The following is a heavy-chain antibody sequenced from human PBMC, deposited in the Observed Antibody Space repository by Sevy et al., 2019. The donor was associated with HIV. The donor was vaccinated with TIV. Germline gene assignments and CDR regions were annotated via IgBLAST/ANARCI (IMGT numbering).Heavy chain of an antibody. CDR3: ARAQQVTMLVVIGGLYFDF. D-gene: IGHD3-22*01. J-gene: IGHJ4*02. CDR1: GFTFSSYW. CDR2: IKQGRSEK. V-gene: IGHV3-7*01. Sequence: GGSLRLSCAASGFTFSSYWMTWVRQAPGKGLEWVANIKQGRSEKYYADSVKGRFTISRDNARNSLYLQMESLRAEDTAVYYCARAQQVTMLVVIGGLYFDFWGQGTLVTVSS.